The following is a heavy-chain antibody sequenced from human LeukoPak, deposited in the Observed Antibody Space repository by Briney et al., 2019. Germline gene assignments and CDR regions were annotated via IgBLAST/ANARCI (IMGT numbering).Heavy chain of an antibody. CDR3: GSRRTAMFGVIKGPIDY. D-gene: IGHD3-3*01. CDR2: INHSGSP. Sequence: GSLRLSCAASGFTFSRFAMNWVRQPPGKGLEWIGGINHSGSPNNNPSLKSRVSISFDTSKNQFSLKLTSVTAADTAVYYCGSRRTAMFGVIKGPIDYWGQGTLVTVSS. J-gene: IGHJ4*02. CDR1: GFTFSRFA. V-gene: IGHV4-34*01.